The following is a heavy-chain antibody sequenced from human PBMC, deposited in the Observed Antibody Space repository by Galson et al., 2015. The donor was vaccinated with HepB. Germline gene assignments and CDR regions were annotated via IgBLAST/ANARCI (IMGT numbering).Heavy chain of an antibody. CDR1: GFDFSRYT. J-gene: IGHJ3*02. D-gene: IGHD2-2*01. CDR2: ITSSSTYR. Sequence: SLRLSCAASGFDFSRYTMNWVRQAPGKGLEWVSSITSSSTYRKYIGSVKGRFTISRDNAKNSLYLQMNTLRAEDTAVYFCARDSVSSAIGGDGLDIWGQGTTVIVSS. V-gene: IGHV3-21*01. CDR3: ARDSVSSAIGGDGLDI.